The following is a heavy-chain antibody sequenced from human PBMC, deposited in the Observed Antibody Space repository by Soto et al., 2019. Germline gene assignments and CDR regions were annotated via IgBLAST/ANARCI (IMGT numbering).Heavy chain of an antibody. CDR3: AKTGFWSDYRVADY. Sequence: QLQLQESGPGLVKPSETLSLTCTVSSGSISSSSSSYWGWIRQPPGKGLEWIGSINYSGSTYYNPSLKSRITISVDTSKNQFSLKLSSVTIADTAVYFCAKTGFWSDYRVADYWGQGTLVTVSS. V-gene: IGHV4-39*01. CDR2: INYSGST. CDR1: SGSISSSSSSY. D-gene: IGHD3-3*01. J-gene: IGHJ4*02.